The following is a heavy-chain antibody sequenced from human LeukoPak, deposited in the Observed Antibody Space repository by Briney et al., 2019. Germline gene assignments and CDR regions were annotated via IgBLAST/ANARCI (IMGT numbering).Heavy chain of an antibody. CDR2: INHSGST. Sequence: PSETLSLTCAVYGGSFSGYYWSWIRQPPGRGLEWIGEINHSGSTNYNPSLKSRVTISVDTSKNQFSLKLSSVTAADTAMYYCARGAPTLARALDHWGQGTLVTVSS. V-gene: IGHV4-34*01. D-gene: IGHD4-17*01. J-gene: IGHJ4*02. CDR3: ARGAPTLARALDH. CDR1: GGSFSGYY.